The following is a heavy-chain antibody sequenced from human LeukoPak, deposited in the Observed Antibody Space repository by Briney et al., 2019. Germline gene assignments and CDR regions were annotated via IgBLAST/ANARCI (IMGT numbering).Heavy chain of an antibody. V-gene: IGHV3-33*01. CDR3: ARDMEQWLVQDWYFDL. CDR1: GFTFSSYG. Sequence: GGSLRLSCAASGFTFSSYGMHWVRQAPGEGLEWVAVIGFDGRNKYYADSVKGRFIISRDNSKNTLYLQMNILRAEDTAVYYCARDMEQWLVQDWYFDLWGRGTLVTVSS. J-gene: IGHJ2*01. CDR2: IGFDGRNK. D-gene: IGHD6-19*01.